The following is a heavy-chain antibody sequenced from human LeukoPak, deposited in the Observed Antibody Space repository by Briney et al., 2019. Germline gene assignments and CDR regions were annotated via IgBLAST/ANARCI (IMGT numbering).Heavy chain of an antibody. CDR1: GGTFRNYA. CDR3: AASALGVYGYYDYYYYMDV. J-gene: IGHJ6*03. Sequence: ASVKVSCKASGGTFRNYAISWVRQAPGQGLEFMGGITPIYETTNYAQKLQGRVTISADKSTSTAYMELSSLTSEDTAVYYCAASALGVYGYYDYYYYMDVWGTGTTVTVSS. CDR2: ITPIYETT. V-gene: IGHV1-69*06. D-gene: IGHD5-18*01.